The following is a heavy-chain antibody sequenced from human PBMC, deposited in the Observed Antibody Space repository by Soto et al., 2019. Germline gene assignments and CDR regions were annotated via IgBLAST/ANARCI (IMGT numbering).Heavy chain of an antibody. D-gene: IGHD1-26*01. V-gene: IGHV4-30-4*01. Sequence: QVQLQESGPGLVKPSQTLSLTCTVSGGSITSGDYYWSWIRQPPGKGLEWIGYIYYSGSTYYNPSLKSRITMSADTSKNQLSLNLSSVTAADTAMYYCAAGPPREQHFDYWGQGTLVTVSS. CDR2: IYYSGST. CDR3: AAGPPREQHFDY. J-gene: IGHJ4*02. CDR1: GGSITSGDYY.